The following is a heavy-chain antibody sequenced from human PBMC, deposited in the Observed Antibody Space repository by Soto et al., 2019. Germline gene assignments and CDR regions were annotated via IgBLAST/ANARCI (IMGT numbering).Heavy chain of an antibody. V-gene: IGHV1-18*01. CDR3: ARDPPPPDC. J-gene: IGHJ4*02. CDR1: GYTFASYA. Sequence: QVQLVQSGAEVKKPGASVKVSCKASGYTFASYAISRMRQAPGQGLAWMGWISAYNGTTNYALKLQGRVTMTTDTSTSTAYMELRILRADVTAVYYSARDPPPPDCWGQGTLVTVSS. CDR2: ISAYNGTT.